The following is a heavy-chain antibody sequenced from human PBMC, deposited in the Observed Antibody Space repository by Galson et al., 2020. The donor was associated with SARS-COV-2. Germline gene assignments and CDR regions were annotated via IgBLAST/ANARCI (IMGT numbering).Heavy chain of an antibody. D-gene: IGHD3-10*01. CDR2: ISSSSSYI. J-gene: IGHJ3*02. CDR3: AREYTQAGSVDI. CDR1: GFTFSSYS. Sequence: GESLKISCAASGFTFSSYSMNWVRQAPGKGLEWVSSISSSSSYIYYADSVKGRFTISRDNAKNSLYLQMNSLRAEDTAVYYCAREYTQAGSVDIWGQGTMVTFSS. V-gene: IGHV3-21*01.